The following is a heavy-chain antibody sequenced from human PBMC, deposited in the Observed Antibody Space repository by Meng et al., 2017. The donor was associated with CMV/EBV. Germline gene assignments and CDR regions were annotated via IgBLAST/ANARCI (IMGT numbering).Heavy chain of an antibody. V-gene: IGHV1-18*01. CDR3: ARDSAEKGVSDAFDI. J-gene: IGHJ3*02. Sequence: ASVKVSCKASGYTFTGYGISWVRQAPGQGLEWMGWISAYNGNTNYAQKLQGRVTMTTDTSTSTAYTELRSLRSDDTAVYYCARDSAEKGVSDAFDIWGQGTMVTVSS. CDR2: ISAYNGNT. CDR1: GYTFTGYG.